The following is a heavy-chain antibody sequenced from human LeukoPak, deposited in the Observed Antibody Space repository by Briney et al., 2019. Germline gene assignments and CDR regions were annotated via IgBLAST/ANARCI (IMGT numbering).Heavy chain of an antibody. J-gene: IGHJ4*02. V-gene: IGHV3-23*01. D-gene: IGHD2-15*01. CDR3: VRGGLHYFDH. CDR2: ISDSGSST. Sequence: GGSLRLSCAASGLTFSNYAMSWVRQAPGKGLEWVSAISDSGSSTFYADSVKGRFTISRDNFKNTLSLQMNSLRAEDTAVYYCVRGGLHYFDHWGQGTLVTVSS. CDR1: GLTFSNYA.